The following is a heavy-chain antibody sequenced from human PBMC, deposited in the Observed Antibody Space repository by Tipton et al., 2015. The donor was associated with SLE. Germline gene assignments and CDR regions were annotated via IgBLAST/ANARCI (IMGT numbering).Heavy chain of an antibody. CDR1: GGSISSYY. CDR2: INHSGST. D-gene: IGHD3-3*01. V-gene: IGHV4-59*12. J-gene: IGHJ2*01. Sequence: TLSLTCTVSGGSISSYYWSWIRQPPGKGLEWIGEINHSGSTNYNPSLKSRVTISVDTSKNQFSLKLSSVTAADTAVYYCARSGFLEWLPWYFDLWGRGTLVTVSS. CDR3: ARSGFLEWLPWYFDL.